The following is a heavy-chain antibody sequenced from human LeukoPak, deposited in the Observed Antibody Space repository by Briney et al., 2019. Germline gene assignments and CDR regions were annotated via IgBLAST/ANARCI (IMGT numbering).Heavy chain of an antibody. J-gene: IGHJ6*02. D-gene: IGHD2-15*01. CDR1: GFTFSDYS. V-gene: IGHV3-48*04. CDR3: ARRWNYGMDV. CDR2: ISSSSSTI. Sequence: GGSLRLSCAASGFTFSDYSMNWVRQAPGKGLEWLSYISSSSSTIYYADSVKGRFTISRDNAKNSLYLQMNSLRAEDTAVYYCARRWNYGMDVWGQGTTVTVSS.